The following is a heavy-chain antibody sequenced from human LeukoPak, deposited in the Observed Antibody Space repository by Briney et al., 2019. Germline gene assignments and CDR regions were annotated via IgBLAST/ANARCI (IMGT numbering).Heavy chain of an antibody. CDR3: ARVGGPADY. CDR1: GGSFSGYY. D-gene: IGHD3-16*01. CDR2: INHSGST. J-gene: IGHJ4*02. V-gene: IGHV4-34*01. Sequence: SETLSLTCAVYGGSFSGYYWSWIHQPPGKGLEWIGEINHSGSTNYNPSLKSRVTISVDTSKNQFSLKLSSVTAADTAVYYCARVGGPADYWGQGTLVTVSS.